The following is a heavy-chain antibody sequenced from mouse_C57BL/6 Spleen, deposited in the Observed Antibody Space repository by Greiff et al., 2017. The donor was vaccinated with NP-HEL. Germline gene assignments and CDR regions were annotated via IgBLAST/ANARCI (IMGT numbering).Heavy chain of an antibody. V-gene: IGHV1-80*01. CDR1: GYAFSSYW. J-gene: IGHJ2*01. Sequence: VKVVESGAELVKPGASVKISCKASGYAFSSYWMNWVKQRPGKGLEWIGQIYPGDGDPNYNGKFKGKATLTADKSSSTAYMQLISLTSEDSAVYFCARSDGSSYYFDYWGQGTTLTVSS. CDR2: IYPGDGDP. CDR3: ARSDGSSYYFDY. D-gene: IGHD1-1*01.